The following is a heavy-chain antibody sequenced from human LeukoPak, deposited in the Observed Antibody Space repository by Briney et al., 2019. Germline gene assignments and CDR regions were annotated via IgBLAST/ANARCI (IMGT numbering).Heavy chain of an antibody. CDR2: IIPIFGTA. J-gene: IGHJ6*02. Sequence: SVRVSCKASGYTFTSYAISWVRQAPGQGLEWMGGIIPIFGTANYAQKFQGRVTITADESTSTAYMELSSLRSEDTAVYYCAREIGMGAFDYYYYGMDVWGQGTTVTVSS. D-gene: IGHD3-16*01. CDR1: GYTFTSYA. CDR3: AREIGMGAFDYYYYGMDV. V-gene: IGHV1-69*13.